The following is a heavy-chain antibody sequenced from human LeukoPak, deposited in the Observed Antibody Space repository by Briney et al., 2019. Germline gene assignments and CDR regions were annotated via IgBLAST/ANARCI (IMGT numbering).Heavy chain of an antibody. J-gene: IGHJ6*04. CDR3: ATKLLSMTDYYYYGMDV. D-gene: IGHD2-2*01. Sequence: GASVTVSCKVSGYTLTELSMHWVRQAPGKGLEWMGGFYPEDGETIYAQKFQGRVTMTEDTSTDTAYMELSSLRSEDTAVYYCATKLLSMTDYYYYGMDVWGKGTTVTVSS. CDR2: FYPEDGET. CDR1: GYTLTELS. V-gene: IGHV1-24*01.